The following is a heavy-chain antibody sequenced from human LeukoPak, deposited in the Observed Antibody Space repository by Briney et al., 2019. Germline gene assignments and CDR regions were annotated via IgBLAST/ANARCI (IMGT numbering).Heavy chain of an antibody. CDR3: ARETYGSGSNDFDY. J-gene: IGHJ4*02. CDR1: GFTFSDYY. V-gene: IGHV3-11*06. D-gene: IGHD3-10*01. Sequence: GGSLRLSYAASGFTFSDYYMSWLRQAPGKGLEWVSYISSSSYYTKYEDSVKGRFTISRDNAKNSLYLQRNSLRAEETAVYYCARETYGSGSNDFDYWGQGTLVTVAT. CDR2: ISSSSYYT.